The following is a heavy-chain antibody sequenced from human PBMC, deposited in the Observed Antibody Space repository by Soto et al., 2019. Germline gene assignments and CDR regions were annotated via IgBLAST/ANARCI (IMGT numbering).Heavy chain of an antibody. CDR1: GGSIGSSSYY. CDR3: ARLSVTATGGYFDS. CDR2: IYYSGST. Sequence: SETLSLTCTVSGGSIGSSSYYWGWIRQPPGKGLEWIGSIYYSGSTYYNPSLKSRVTISIDTSKNQFSLKLSSVTAADTAVYYCARLSVTATGGYFDSWGLGTLVTVSS. D-gene: IGHD2-15*01. J-gene: IGHJ4*02. V-gene: IGHV4-39*07.